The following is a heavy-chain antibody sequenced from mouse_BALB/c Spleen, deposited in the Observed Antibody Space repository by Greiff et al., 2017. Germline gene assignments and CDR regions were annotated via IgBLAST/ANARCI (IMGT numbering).Heavy chain of an antibody. Sequence: EVQVVESGGGLVQPGGSRKLSCAASGFTFSSFGMHWVRQAPEKGLEWVAYISSGCSTIYYADTVKGRFTISRDNPKNTLFLQMTSLRSEDTAMYYCAGGYSHYYAMDYWGQGTSVTVSS. CDR3: AGGYSHYYAMDY. CDR1: GFTFSSFG. J-gene: IGHJ4*01. CDR2: ISSGCSTI. D-gene: IGHD2-12*01. V-gene: IGHV5-17*02.